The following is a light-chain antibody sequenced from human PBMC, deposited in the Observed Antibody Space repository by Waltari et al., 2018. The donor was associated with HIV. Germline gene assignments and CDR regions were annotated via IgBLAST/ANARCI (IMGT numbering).Light chain of an antibody. CDR2: DVT. J-gene: IGLJ2*01. CDR3: ASHAGSKDV. CDR1: SRHVGAYNY. V-gene: IGLV2-8*01. Sequence: QSALTQPPPPSRPPGPSVTIPRTGTSRHVGAYNYVPWFQQPPGKAPKPMIYDVTKRPSGVPDRFSGSKSGNTASLTVSGLQAEDEADYYCASHAGSKDVFGGGTRLTVL.